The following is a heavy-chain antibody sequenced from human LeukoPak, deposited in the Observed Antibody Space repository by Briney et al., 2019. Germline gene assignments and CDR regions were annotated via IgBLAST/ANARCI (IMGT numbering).Heavy chain of an antibody. CDR3: ARRRPATHSSGWYQ. Sequence: SETLSLTCAVYGGSFSGYYWSWIRQPPGKGLEWIGEINHSGSTNYNPSLKSRVTISVDTSKNQFSLKLSSVTAADTAVYYCARRRPATHSSGWYQWGQGTLVTVSS. CDR1: GGSFSGYY. CDR2: INHSGST. J-gene: IGHJ4*02. D-gene: IGHD6-19*01. V-gene: IGHV4-34*01.